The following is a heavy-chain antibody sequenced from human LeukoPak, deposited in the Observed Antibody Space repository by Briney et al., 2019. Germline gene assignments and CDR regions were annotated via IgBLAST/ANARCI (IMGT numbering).Heavy chain of an antibody. CDR1: GYTFTSYG. Sequence: ASVKVSCKASGYTFTSYGISWVRQAPGQGLEWMGWISAYNGNTNYAQKLPGRVTMTTDTSTSTAYMELRSLRPDDTAVYYCATSKEVVVMNYWGQGTLVTVSS. CDR2: ISAYNGNT. CDR3: ATSKEVVVMNY. J-gene: IGHJ4*02. V-gene: IGHV1-18*01. D-gene: IGHD3-22*01.